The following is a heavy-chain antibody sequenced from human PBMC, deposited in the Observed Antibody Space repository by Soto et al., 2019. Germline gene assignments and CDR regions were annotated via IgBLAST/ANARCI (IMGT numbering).Heavy chain of an antibody. CDR2: IWYDGSNK. Sequence: QVQLVESGGGVVQPGRSLRLSCAASGFTFSSYGMHWVRQAPGKGLEWVAVIWYDGSNKYYADSVKGRFTISRDNSKNTLYLQMNSLGAEDRDVYYCARGYGYVTVDYWGQGTLVTVSS. J-gene: IGHJ4*02. CDR1: GFTFSSYG. V-gene: IGHV3-33*01. D-gene: IGHD5-12*01. CDR3: ARGYGYVTVDY.